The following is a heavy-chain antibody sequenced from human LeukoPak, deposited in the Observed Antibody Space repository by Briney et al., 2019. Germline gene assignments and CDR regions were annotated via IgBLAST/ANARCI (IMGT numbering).Heavy chain of an antibody. V-gene: IGHV3-73*01. CDR3: TRPDTDY. Sequence: GGSLRLSCAASGFTFSSYWMSWVRQAPGKGLEWVGRIRSKANSYATAYAASVKGRFTISRDDSKNTAYLQMNSLKTEDTAVYYCTRPDTDYWGQGTLVTVSS. CDR2: IRSKANSYAT. CDR1: GFTFSSYW. J-gene: IGHJ4*02. D-gene: IGHD5-18*01.